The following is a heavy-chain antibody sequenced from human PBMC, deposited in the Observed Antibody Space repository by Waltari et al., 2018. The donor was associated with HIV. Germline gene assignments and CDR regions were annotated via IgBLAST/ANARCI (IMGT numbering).Heavy chain of an antibody. CDR3: ARLPTTYCGGDCYSGWFDP. Sequence: QLQLQESGPGLVKPSETLSLTCTVPGGSISSSSYYWVWLRQPPGRGLEWIGSIYYSGRNYYNPSLKSRVTISVETSKNQFSLKLSAVTAADTAVYYCARLPTTYCGGDCYSGWFDPWGQGTLVTVSS. D-gene: IGHD2-21*02. V-gene: IGHV4-39*01. CDR2: IYYSGRN. CDR1: GGSISSSSYY. J-gene: IGHJ5*02.